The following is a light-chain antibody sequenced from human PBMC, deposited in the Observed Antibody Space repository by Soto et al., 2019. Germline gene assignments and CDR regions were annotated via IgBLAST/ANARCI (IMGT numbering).Light chain of an antibody. CDR1: SSDVGGYNY. V-gene: IGLV2-14*01. Sequence: QSVLTQPASVSGSPGQSITISCTGTSSDVGGYNYVSWYQQHPGKAPKLMIYEVSNRPSGVSYRFSGSKSGNTASLTISGLQAEDEANYYCSSYAGSNNFVVFGGGTKLTVL. J-gene: IGLJ2*01. CDR2: EVS. CDR3: SSYAGSNNFVV.